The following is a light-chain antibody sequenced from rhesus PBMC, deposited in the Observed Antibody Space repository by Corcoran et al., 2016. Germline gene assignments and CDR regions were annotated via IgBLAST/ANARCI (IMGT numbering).Light chain of an antibody. CDR2: KAS. V-gene: IGKV1-74*01. CDR3: QHGSGTPYS. J-gene: IGKJ2*01. CDR1: QNVHTY. Sequence: DIQMTQSPSSLSASVGDRVTITCRASQNVHTYLNWYQQKPGKAPKLLIYKASTLKSGVPSRFSGSGSGTDYTFTISSLQPEDVATDYWQHGSGTPYSFGQGTKGEIK.